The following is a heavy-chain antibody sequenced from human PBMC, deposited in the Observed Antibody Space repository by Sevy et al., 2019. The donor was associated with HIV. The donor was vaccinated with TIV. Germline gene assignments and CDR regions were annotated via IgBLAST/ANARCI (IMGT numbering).Heavy chain of an antibody. J-gene: IGHJ4*02. V-gene: IGHV1-24*01. CDR2: FDPEDGDPEDGKT. D-gene: IGHD3-22*01. CDR1: GYTLTQFS. CDR3: ATTKDYYDSSGYPFDY. Sequence: ASVKVSCKVSGYTLTQFSMHWVRQAPGKGLEWMTTFDPEDGDPEDGKTIYAQKFLGRVTMTEDTSTDTAYMELSSLRSDDTAEYYCATTKDYYDSSGYPFDYWGQGTLVTVSS.